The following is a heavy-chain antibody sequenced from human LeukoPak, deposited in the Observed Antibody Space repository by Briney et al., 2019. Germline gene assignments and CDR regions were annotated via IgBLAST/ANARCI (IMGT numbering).Heavy chain of an antibody. V-gene: IGHV4-59*08. Sequence: SETLSLTCTVSGGSISSYYWSWIRQPPGKGLEWIGYIYYSGSTNYNPSLKSRVTISVDTSKNRFSLKLSSVTAADTAVYYCARRHCSSTSCYSWRENWFDPWGQGTLVTVSS. CDR3: ARRHCSSTSCYSWRENWFDP. D-gene: IGHD2-2*02. CDR1: GGSISSYY. J-gene: IGHJ5*02. CDR2: IYYSGST.